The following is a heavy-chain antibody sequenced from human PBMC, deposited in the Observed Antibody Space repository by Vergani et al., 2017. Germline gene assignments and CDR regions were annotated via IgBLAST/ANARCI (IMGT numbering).Heavy chain of an antibody. Sequence: QVLLQESGPGLVKPSQTLSLTCSVSGGSISRDSHYWNWIRQSAEKGLEWIGRMYTDRSTTYNPSLKSRVTISGDTSKNQFSLKLTSVSAADTAVYFCARCFRDEGMIYGGTVENWFDPWGQGTLVTVSS. D-gene: IGHD3-22*01. CDR2: MYTDRST. J-gene: IGHJ5*02. CDR3: ARCFRDEGMIYGGTVENWFDP. V-gene: IGHV4-61*02. CDR1: GGSISRDSHY.